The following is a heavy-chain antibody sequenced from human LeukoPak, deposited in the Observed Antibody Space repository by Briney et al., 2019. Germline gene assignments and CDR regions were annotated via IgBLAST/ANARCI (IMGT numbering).Heavy chain of an antibody. CDR3: AKVGKGNLVEAFDN. J-gene: IGHJ3*02. V-gene: IGHV3-21*01. CDR2: ISRHSGAST. D-gene: IGHD1-14*01. Sequence: GGSLRLSCAASGFTFSSYDMYWVRQAPGKGLECVASISRHSGASTYYAASVKGRFTISRDNAKNSLYLQMTSLRPQDTAVYYCAKVGKGNLVEAFDNWGQGTVVTVFS. CDR1: GFTFSSYD.